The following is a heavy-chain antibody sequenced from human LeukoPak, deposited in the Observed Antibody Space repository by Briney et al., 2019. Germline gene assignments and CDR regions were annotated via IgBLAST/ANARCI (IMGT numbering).Heavy chain of an antibody. J-gene: IGHJ4*02. V-gene: IGHV4-4*02. CDR3: AREGGPYRPPDY. Sequence: SETLSLTCGVSGGSISTTNWWTWVRQPPGGGLEWIGEVHLSGRTHYNPSLESRVTMSVDMSENHISLRLTSVTAADTAVYYCAREGGPYRPPDYSGQGTLVTVSS. CDR2: VHLSGRT. CDR1: GGSISTTNW.